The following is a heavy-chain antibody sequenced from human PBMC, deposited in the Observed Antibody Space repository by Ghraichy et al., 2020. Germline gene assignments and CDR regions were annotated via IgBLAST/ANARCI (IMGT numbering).Heavy chain of an antibody. D-gene: IGHD3-22*01. CDR3: ARGGYYDSSGYRDY. CDR1: GFTVSSNY. CDR2: IYSGGST. Sequence: LSLTCAASGFTVSSNYMSWVRQAPGKGLEWVSVIYSGGSTYYADSVKGRFTISRDNSKNTLYLQMNSLRAEDTAVYYCARGGYYDSSGYRDYWGQGTLVTVSS. V-gene: IGHV3-53*01. J-gene: IGHJ4*02.